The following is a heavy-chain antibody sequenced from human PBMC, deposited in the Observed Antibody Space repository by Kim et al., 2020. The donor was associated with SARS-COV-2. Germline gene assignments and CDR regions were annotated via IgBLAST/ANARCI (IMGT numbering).Heavy chain of an antibody. D-gene: IGHD6-19*01. Sequence: GESLKISCKGSGYSFTSYWIGWVRQMPGKGLEWMGIIYPGDSDTRYSPSFQGQVTISADKSISTAYLQWSSLKASDTAMYYCARPRGQLSSGWYEAFDIWGQGTMVTVSS. CDR1: GYSFTSYW. CDR2: IYPGDSDT. V-gene: IGHV5-51*01. CDR3: ARPRGQLSSGWYEAFDI. J-gene: IGHJ3*02.